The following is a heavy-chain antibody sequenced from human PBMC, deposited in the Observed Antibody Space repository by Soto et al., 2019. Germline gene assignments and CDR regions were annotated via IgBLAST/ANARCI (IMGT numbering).Heavy chain of an antibody. J-gene: IGHJ5*02. Sequence: SETLSLTCTVSGGSISSGHYYWSWIRQPPGKGLEWIGYIYYSGSTYYNPSLKSRVIISVDTSKNQFYLKLSSVTAADTAVYYCARESLVRGVIITGGWFDPWGRGTLVTVS. CDR3: ARESLVRGVIITGGWFDP. V-gene: IGHV4-30-4*01. D-gene: IGHD3-10*01. CDR2: IYYSGST. CDR1: GGSISSGHYY.